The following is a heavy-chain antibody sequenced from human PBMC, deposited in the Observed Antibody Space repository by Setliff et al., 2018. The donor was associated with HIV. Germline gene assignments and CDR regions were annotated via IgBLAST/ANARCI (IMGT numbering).Heavy chain of an antibody. CDR2: IYYSGSA. D-gene: IGHD2-15*01. CDR1: GGSISSGDYF. J-gene: IGHJ5*02. CDR3: ARFTVVVFGAGEPSWFDP. Sequence: SETLSLTCTVSGGSISSGDYFLSWIRQAPGKGLEWIGCIYYSGSAYYNPSLQRRVTISVDTSKNQFSLNLSSVIAADTAIYFCARFTVVVFGAGEPSWFDPWGQGILVTVSS. V-gene: IGHV4-30-4*08.